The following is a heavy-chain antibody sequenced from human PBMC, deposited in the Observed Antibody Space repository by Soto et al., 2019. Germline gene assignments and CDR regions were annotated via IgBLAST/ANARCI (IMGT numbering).Heavy chain of an antibody. CDR1: GFTFSSYS. J-gene: IGHJ6*02. D-gene: IGHD1-20*01. CDR2: ISSSSSYI. CDR3: ARALDNWYGMDV. V-gene: IGHV3-21*01. Sequence: EVQLVESGGGLVKPGGSLRLSCAASGFTFSSYSMNWVRQAPGKGLEWVSSISSSSSYIYYADSVKGRFTISRDNAKNSLYLQMNGLRAEDTAVYYCARALDNWYGMDVWGQGTTVTVSS.